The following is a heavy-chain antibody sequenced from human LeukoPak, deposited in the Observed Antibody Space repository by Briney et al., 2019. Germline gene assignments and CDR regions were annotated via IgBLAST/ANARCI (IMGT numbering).Heavy chain of an antibody. Sequence: SETLSLTCAVYGGSFSGYYWSWIRQPPGKGLEWIGEINNSGSTNYNPSFKSRVTISVDTSKNQFSLKLSSVTAADTAVYYCASFYCSGGSCYQYYYYYYMDVWGKGTTVTISS. CDR3: ASFYCSGGSCYQYYYYYYMDV. CDR1: GGSFSGYY. J-gene: IGHJ6*03. CDR2: INNSGST. V-gene: IGHV4-34*01. D-gene: IGHD2-15*01.